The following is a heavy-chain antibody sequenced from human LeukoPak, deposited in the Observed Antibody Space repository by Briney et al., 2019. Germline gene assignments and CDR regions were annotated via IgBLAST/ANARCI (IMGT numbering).Heavy chain of an antibody. V-gene: IGHV3-74*01. Sequence: GGSLRLSCAASGFTFSSYWMHWVRQGPGKGLVWVSRINSDGSSPSYADSVKGRFTISRDNAKNTLYLQMNSLRAEDTAVYYCARAHDYGDAFDIWGQGTMVTVSS. J-gene: IGHJ3*02. CDR2: INSDGSSP. CDR3: ARAHDYGDAFDI. D-gene: IGHD4-17*01. CDR1: GFTFSSYW.